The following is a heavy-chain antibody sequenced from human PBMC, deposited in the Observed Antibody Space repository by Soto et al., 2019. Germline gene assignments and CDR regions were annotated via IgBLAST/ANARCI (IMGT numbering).Heavy chain of an antibody. CDR2: IIPILGIA. J-gene: IGHJ4*02. CDR1: GGTFSSYT. CDR3: ARGTAMVTDY. V-gene: IGHV1-69*02. D-gene: IGHD5-18*01. Sequence: QVQLVQSGAEVKKPGSSVKVSCKASGGTFSSYTISWVRQAPGQGLEWMGRIIPILGIANYAQKFQGRVTITADKSTITAYMELSRLRSEDTAVYYCARGTAMVTDYWGQGTLVTVSS.